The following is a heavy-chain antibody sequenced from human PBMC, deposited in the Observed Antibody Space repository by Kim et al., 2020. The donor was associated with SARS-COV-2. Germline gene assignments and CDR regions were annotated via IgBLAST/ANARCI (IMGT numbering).Heavy chain of an antibody. CDR3: AHRPRDAYSSSRYYFDY. V-gene: IGHV2-5*02. CDR2: IYWDDDK. Sequence: SGPTLVNPTQTLTLTCTFSGFSLSTSGVGVGWIRQPPGKALEWLALIYWDDDKRYSPSLKSRLTITKDTSKNQVVLTMTNMDPVDTATYYCAHRPRDAYSSSRYYFDYWGQGTLVTVSS. CDR1: GFSLSTSGVG. D-gene: IGHD6-6*01. J-gene: IGHJ4*02.